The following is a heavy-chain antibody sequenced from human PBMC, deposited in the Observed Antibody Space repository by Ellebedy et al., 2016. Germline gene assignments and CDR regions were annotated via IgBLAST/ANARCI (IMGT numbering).Heavy chain of an antibody. V-gene: IGHV3-11*01. Sequence: GESLKISXAASGFTFSDYYMSWIRQAPGKGLEWVSYISSNGSTIYYADSVKGRFTISRDNAKNSLYLQMNSLRAEDTAVYYCARGETGYSSSSWGQGTLVTVSS. J-gene: IGHJ4*02. CDR1: GFTFSDYY. CDR2: ISSNGSTI. D-gene: IGHD6-13*01. CDR3: ARGETGYSSSS.